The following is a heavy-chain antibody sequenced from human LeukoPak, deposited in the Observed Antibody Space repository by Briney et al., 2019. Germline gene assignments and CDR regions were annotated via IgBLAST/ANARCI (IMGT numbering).Heavy chain of an antibody. D-gene: IGHD1-26*01. CDR1: GFTFSNYN. Sequence: PGGSLRLSCAASGFTFSNYNMNWVRQAPGKGLEWVSSITRSTDIYYRDSVKGRFTISRDNAKNSLYLQMNSLRAEDTAVYYCSRDPTYYLRYGYFDYWGQGTLVTVSS. J-gene: IGHJ4*02. CDR2: ITRSTDI. V-gene: IGHV3-21*06. CDR3: SRDPTYYLRYGYFDY.